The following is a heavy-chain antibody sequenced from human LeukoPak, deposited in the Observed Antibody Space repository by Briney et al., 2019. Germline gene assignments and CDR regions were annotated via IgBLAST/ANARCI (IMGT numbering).Heavy chain of an antibody. V-gene: IGHV3-74*01. Sequence: GGSLRLSCAVSGFTFRTYWMHWVRQVPGEGLVWVSRINEDGSITNYADSVKGRFSISRDNAENTLYLQMNSLRAEDTAVYYCGRDLGGRSGYWGQGTLVTVSS. D-gene: IGHD1-26*01. CDR1: GFTFRTYW. CDR3: GRDLGGRSGY. J-gene: IGHJ4*02. CDR2: INEDGSIT.